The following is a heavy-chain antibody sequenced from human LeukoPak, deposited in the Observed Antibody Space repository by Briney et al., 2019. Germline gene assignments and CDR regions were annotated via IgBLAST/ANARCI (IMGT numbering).Heavy chain of an antibody. D-gene: IGHD2-15*01. CDR2: IYPDEYDT. V-gene: IGHV5-51*01. CDR3: ARHGLYGCRGGRCYTSFYYYGMDV. CDR1: GYKSSDYW. J-gene: IGHJ6*02. Sequence: GESLKISCKGSGYKSSDYWIGWVRQMPGRGLEWMGIIYPDEYDTRYSPSFQGQVTISVDKSLSTAYLQWNSLEASDTAMYFCARHGLYGCRGGRCYTSFYYYGMDVWGQGTTVTVSS.